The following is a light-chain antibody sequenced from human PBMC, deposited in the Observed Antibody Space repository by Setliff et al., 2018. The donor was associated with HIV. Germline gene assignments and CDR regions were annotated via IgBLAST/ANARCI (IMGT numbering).Light chain of an antibody. CDR1: SRDIGRYNL. Sequence: QSVLAQPASVSGSPGQSITISCTGTSRDIGRYNLVSWYQQHPGKDPKLMIYQATKRPSGVSNRFSGSKSGNTASLTISGLQAEDEADYYCCSNTGSNTYVFGSGTKVTVL. CDR2: QAT. CDR3: CSNTGSNTYV. J-gene: IGLJ1*01. V-gene: IGLV2-23*01.